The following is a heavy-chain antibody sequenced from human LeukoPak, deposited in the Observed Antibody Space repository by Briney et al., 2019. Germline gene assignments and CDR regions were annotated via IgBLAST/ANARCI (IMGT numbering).Heavy chain of an antibody. D-gene: IGHD3-22*01. J-gene: IGHJ4*02. CDR1: GYSISSGYY. CDR2: IYHSGST. V-gene: IGHV4-38-2*02. Sequence: SETLSLTCTVSGYSISSGYYWGWIRQPPGKGLEWIGSIYHSGSTYYNPSLKSRVTISVDTSKNQFSLKLSSVTAADTAVYYCARRQVYYDSSGHFNWGQGTLFTVSS. CDR3: ARRQVYYDSSGHFN.